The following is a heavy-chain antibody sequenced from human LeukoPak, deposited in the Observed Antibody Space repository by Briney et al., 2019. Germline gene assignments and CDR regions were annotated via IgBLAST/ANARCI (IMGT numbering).Heavy chain of an antibody. J-gene: IGHJ3*02. V-gene: IGHV4-59*08. D-gene: IGHD2-2*01. Sequence: SETLSLTCTVSGGSISSYYWSWIRQPPGKGLEWIGYIYYSGSTNYNPSLKSRVTISVDTSKNQFSLELSSVTAADTAVYYCASRRGYCSSTSCHGAFDIWGQGTMVTVSS. CDR3: ASRRGYCSSTSCHGAFDI. CDR1: GGSISSYY. CDR2: IYYSGST.